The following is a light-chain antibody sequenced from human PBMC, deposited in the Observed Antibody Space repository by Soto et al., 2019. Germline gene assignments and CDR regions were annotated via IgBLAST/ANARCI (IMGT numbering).Light chain of an antibody. CDR3: SSFTTTSTYV. V-gene: IGLV2-14*01. Sequence: QSALTQPASGSGSPGQSITISCTGTSSDVGAYDYVSWYQQYPGKAPQLIIYQVNDRPAGVSSRFSGSKSGNTASLTISGLQTEDEADYYCSSFTTTSTYVFGSGTKLTVL. CDR1: SSDVGAYDY. J-gene: IGLJ1*01. CDR2: QVN.